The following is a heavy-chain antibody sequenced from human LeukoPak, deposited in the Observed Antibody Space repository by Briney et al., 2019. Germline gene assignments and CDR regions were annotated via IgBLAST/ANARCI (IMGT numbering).Heavy chain of an antibody. V-gene: IGHV3-30*04. CDR1: GFTFSSYA. Sequence: PGGSLRLSCAAYGFTFSSYAMHWVRQAPGKGLEWVAVISYDGSNKYYADSVKGRFTISRDNSKNTLYLQMNSLRAEDTAVYYCATAAGTDWEFDYWGQGTLVTVSS. D-gene: IGHD6-13*01. J-gene: IGHJ4*02. CDR3: ATAAGTDWEFDY. CDR2: ISYDGSNK.